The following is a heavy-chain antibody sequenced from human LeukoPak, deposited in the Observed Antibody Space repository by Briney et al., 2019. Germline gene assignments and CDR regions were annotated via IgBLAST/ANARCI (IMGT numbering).Heavy chain of an antibody. CDR2: IYYSGCS. Sequence: SETLFLTCSVSGGFISSSSYYWGWIRQPPGKGLEWIGDIYYSGCSYYDPSLKSRVAISIDTSKNQFSLRLSPVTAADSATYYCARRRYYDSTGYLDWGQGTLVTVSS. V-gene: IGHV4-39*01. CDR1: GGFISSSSYY. J-gene: IGHJ1*01. CDR3: ARRRYYDSTGYLD. D-gene: IGHD3-22*01.